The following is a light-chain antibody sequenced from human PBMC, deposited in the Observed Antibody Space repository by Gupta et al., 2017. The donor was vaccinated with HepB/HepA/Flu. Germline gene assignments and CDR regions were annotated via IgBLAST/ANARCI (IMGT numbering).Light chain of an antibody. CDR2: YNN. J-gene: IGLJ2*01. CDR3: HSSGNSRRGSVV. CDR1: NSNIGAGLD. V-gene: IGLV1-40*01. Sequence: QSVLTQPPPVSGAPVQRVTIPCPGNNSNIGAGLDDYWYHHLPAADPNILLVYNNNRPSGIAPRCSCATSCASAAPVTNSRHAEEEGDDYYHSSGNSRRGSVVFGGGTKLTVL.